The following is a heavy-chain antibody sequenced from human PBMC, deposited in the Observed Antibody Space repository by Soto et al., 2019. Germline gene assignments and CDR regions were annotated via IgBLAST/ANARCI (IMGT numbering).Heavy chain of an antibody. J-gene: IGHJ6*02. V-gene: IGHV5-10-1*01. CDR3: ASPTMTSTSFYYAMDV. CDR2: INPTDSET. D-gene: IGHD4-17*01. CDR1: GHRFTTYW. Sequence: GESLKISCKTSGHRFTTYWISWVRQMPGRGLEYMGKINPTDSETNYSPSFEGHVTFSVDRSTSTAYVRWNSLKASDTAMYYCASPTMTSTSFYYAMDVWGQGTTVTVSS.